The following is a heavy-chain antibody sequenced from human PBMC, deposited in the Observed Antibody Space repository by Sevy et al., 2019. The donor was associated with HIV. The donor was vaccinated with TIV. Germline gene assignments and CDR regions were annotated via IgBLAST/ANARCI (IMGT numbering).Heavy chain of an antibody. CDR1: GFTFSSYA. CDR3: AREFSDPRYYYGMDV. V-gene: IGHV3-30-3*01. Sequence: GGSLRLSCAASGFTFSSYAMHWVRQAPGKGLEWVAVISYDGSNKYYADSVKGRCTISRDNSKNTLYLQMNSLRAEDTAVYYCAREFSDPRYYYGMDVWGQGTTVTVSS. D-gene: IGHD3-10*01. J-gene: IGHJ6*02. CDR2: ISYDGSNK.